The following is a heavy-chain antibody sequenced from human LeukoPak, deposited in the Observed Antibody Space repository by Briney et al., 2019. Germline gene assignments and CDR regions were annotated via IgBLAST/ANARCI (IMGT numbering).Heavy chain of an antibody. Sequence: PSETLSLTCTVSGGSISSSSYYWGWIRQPPGKGLEWIGSIYYSGSTYYNPSLKSRVTISVDTSKNQFSLKLSSVTAADTAVYYCARMGSSLQYYYYYMDVWGKGTTVTVSS. D-gene: IGHD6-13*01. J-gene: IGHJ6*03. CDR1: GGSISSSSYY. CDR3: ARMGSSLQYYYYYMDV. CDR2: IYYSGST. V-gene: IGHV4-39*01.